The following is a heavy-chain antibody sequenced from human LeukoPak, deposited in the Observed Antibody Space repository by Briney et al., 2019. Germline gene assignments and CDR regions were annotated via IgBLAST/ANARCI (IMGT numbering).Heavy chain of an antibody. V-gene: IGHV4-39*01. CDR2: IYYSGST. D-gene: IGHD3-9*01. CDR3: ARLPFDWFPKVFDY. CDR1: GGSISSSSYY. Sequence: SETLSLTCTVSGGSISSSSYYWGWIRQPPGKGLEWIGSIYYSGSTHYNPSLKSRVTISVDASKNQFSLKLSSVTAADTAVYYCARLPFDWFPKVFDYWGQGTLVTVSS. J-gene: IGHJ4*02.